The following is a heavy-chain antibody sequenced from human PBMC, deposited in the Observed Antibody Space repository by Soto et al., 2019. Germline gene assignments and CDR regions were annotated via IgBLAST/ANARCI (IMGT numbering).Heavy chain of an antibody. D-gene: IGHD3-16*02. Sequence: EVQLVESGGGLVQPGGSLRLSCAASEFTFNNYWMHWVRQVPGKGLEWVSRINTDWSTTNYADSVMGRFTISRDNADNPVYLQMNSLRAEDTAVYYCARGIYLKYGLDVWGQGATVTVSS. CDR1: EFTFNNYW. CDR3: ARGIYLKYGLDV. V-gene: IGHV3-74*01. CDR2: INTDWSTT. J-gene: IGHJ6*02.